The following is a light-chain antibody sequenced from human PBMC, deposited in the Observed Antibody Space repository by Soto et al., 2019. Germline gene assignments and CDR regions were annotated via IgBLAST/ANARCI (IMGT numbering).Light chain of an antibody. Sequence: QSVLTQAASVSGSPGQSICISCTGTGNDVGGYTFVSWYQQHPDKVPKLVIFDVNRRPSGVSDRFSGSKSVNAASLTISGLQAEDEADYYCCSYTATTTYVFGTGTKVTVL. CDR2: DVN. V-gene: IGLV2-14*03. CDR1: GNDVGGYTF. CDR3: CSYTATTTYV. J-gene: IGLJ1*01.